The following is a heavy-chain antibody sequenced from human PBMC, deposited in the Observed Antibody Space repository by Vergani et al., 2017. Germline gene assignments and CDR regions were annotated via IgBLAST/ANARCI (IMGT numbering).Heavy chain of an antibody. J-gene: IGHJ3*02. D-gene: IGHD3-3*01. V-gene: IGHV3-23*01. Sequence: EVQLLESGGGLVQPGGSLRLSCAASGFTFSSYAMSWVRQAPGKGLEWVSAISGSGGSTYYADSVKGRFTISRDNSKNTLYLQMNSLIAEDTAVYYCANRGGVVYFFDAFDIWGQGTMVTVSS. CDR3: ANRGGVVYFFDAFDI. CDR2: ISGSGGST. CDR1: GFTFSSYA.